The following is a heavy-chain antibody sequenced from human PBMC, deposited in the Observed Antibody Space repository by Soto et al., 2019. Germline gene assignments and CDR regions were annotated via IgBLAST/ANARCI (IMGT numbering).Heavy chain of an antibody. Sequence: EVQLVESGGGLVQPGGSLRLSCAASGFTFSSYWMSWVRQAPGKGLEWVANIKQDGSEKYYVDSVKGRFTISRDNAKNSLYLQMNSLRAEDTAVYYCASFSLRGTSGVWGIEYFDYGMDVWGQGTTVTVSS. CDR2: IKQDGSEK. J-gene: IGHJ6*02. CDR3: ASFSLRGTSGVWGIEYFDYGMDV. CDR1: GFTFSSYW. V-gene: IGHV3-7*03. D-gene: IGHD2-8*01.